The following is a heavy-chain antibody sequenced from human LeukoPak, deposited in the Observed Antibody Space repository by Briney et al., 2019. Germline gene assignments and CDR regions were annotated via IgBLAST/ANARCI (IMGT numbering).Heavy chain of an antibody. CDR3: ARSLSLSDAFDI. Sequence: GGSLRLSCGASGFTVSSNYMSWVRQAPGKGLEWVSVIYSGGSTYYADSVKGRFTISRDNSKNTLYLQMNSLRAEDTAVYYCARSLSLSDAFDIWGQGTMVTVSS. CDR1: GFTVSSNY. J-gene: IGHJ3*02. V-gene: IGHV3-53*01. CDR2: IYSGGST.